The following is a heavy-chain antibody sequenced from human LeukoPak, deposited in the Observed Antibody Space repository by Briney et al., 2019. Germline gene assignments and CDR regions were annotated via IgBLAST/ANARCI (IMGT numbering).Heavy chain of an antibody. CDR3: ARGPYSSSWFIDY. J-gene: IGHJ4*02. CDR1: GGSISSYY. V-gene: IGHV4-59*01. D-gene: IGHD6-13*01. CDR2: IYYSGST. Sequence: PSETLSLTCTVSGGSISSYYWSWIRQPPGKGLEWIGYIYYSGSTNYNPSLKSRVTISVDTSKNQFSLKLSSVTAADTAAYCCARGPYSSSWFIDYWGQGTLVTVSS.